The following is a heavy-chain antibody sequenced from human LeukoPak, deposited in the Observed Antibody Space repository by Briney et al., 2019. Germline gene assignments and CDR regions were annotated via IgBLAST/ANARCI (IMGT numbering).Heavy chain of an antibody. J-gene: IGHJ4*02. CDR3: ARGGSGSGYLYYLDY. V-gene: IGHV1-2*06. Sequence: ASVKVSCKASGYSFSDYSMHWVRQAPGQGLEWMGRINSNSGDTMYAQNFQGRVTMTRDTSINTAYMELSGLTSDDTAVCYCARGGSGSGYLYYLDYWGQGTLVSVSS. D-gene: IGHD3-10*01. CDR1: GYSFSDYS. CDR2: INSNSGDT.